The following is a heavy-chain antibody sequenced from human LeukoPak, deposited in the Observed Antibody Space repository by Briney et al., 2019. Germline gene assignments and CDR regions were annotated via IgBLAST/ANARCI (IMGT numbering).Heavy chain of an antibody. CDR3: AGRGVSGSYSS. CDR1: GESFTTYD. J-gene: IGHJ5*02. V-gene: IGHV4-34*01. Sequence: SETLSLTCAVYGESFTTYDGNWIRQPPAKGLEWIGEIDHSGSTNYNPSLKSRVTISVDTSKNQFSLKLTSVTAADTAVYYCAGRGVSGSYSSWGQGTLVTVSS. D-gene: IGHD1-26*01. CDR2: IDHSGST.